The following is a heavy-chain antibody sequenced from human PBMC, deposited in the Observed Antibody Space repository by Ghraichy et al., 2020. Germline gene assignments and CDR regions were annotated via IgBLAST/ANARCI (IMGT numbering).Heavy chain of an antibody. J-gene: IGHJ4*02. CDR3: ASPILGADGEGPFDY. CDR2: IYYSGST. V-gene: IGHV4-39*01. D-gene: IGHD7-27*01. Sequence: SETLSLTCTVSGGSISSSSYYWGWIRQPPGKGLEWIGSIYYSGSTYYNPSLKSRVTISVDTSKNQFSLKLSSVTAADTAVYYCASPILGADGEGPFDYWGQGTLVTVSS. CDR1: GGSISSSSYY.